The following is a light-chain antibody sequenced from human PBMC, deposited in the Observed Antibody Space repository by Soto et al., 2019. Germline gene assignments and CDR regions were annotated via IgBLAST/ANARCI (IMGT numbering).Light chain of an antibody. CDR3: QQYHNGLS. V-gene: IGKV3-15*01. J-gene: IGKJ4*01. Sequence: EIVMTQSPATLSVSPGERATLSCRASQSVSSNLAWYQQKPGQAPRLLIYGASTRATGIPARFSGSGSGTVFTLTISCLLSADFASSYCQQYHNGLSFGGLTKVEIK. CDR1: QSVSSN. CDR2: GAS.